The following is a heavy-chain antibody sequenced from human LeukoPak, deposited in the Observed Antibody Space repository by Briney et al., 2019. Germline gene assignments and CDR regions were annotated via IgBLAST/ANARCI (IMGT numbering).Heavy chain of an antibody. CDR3: AKSRQWLVPLDY. CDR1: GFTFDDYA. V-gene: IGHV3-23*01. D-gene: IGHD6-19*01. Sequence: PGGSLRLSCAASGFTFDDYAMSWVRQAPGKGLEWVSAISGSGGSTYYADSVKGRFTISRDNSKNTLYLQMNSLRAEDTAVYYCAKSRQWLVPLDYWGQGTLVTVSS. CDR2: ISGSGGST. J-gene: IGHJ4*02.